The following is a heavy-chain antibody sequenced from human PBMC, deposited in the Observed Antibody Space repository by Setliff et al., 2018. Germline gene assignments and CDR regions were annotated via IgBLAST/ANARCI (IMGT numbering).Heavy chain of an antibody. CDR2: INAGNGNT. D-gene: IGHD1-26*01. CDR3: ARKRLGWEQLYAFDI. V-gene: IGHV1-3*01. J-gene: IGHJ3*02. CDR1: GYTFTSYA. Sequence: ASVKVSCKASGYTFTSYAMHWVRQAPGQRLEWMGWINAGNGNTKYSQKFQGRVTITRDTSASTAYMELSSLRSEDTAVYYCARKRLGWEQLYAFDIWGQGTMVT.